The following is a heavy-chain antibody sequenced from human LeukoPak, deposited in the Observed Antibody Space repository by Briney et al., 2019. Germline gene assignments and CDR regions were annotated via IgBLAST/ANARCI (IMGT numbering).Heavy chain of an antibody. CDR1: GFTFSSYA. D-gene: IGHD1-26*01. J-gene: IGHJ4*02. CDR2: ISYDGSNK. V-gene: IGHV3-30-3*01. Sequence: GGSLRLSCAASGFTFSSYAMHWVRQAPRKGLEWVAVISYDGSNKYYADSVKGRFTISRDNSKNTLYLQMNSLRAEDTAVYYCARNSRSYYSLFDYWGQGTLVTVSS. CDR3: ARNSRSYYSLFDY.